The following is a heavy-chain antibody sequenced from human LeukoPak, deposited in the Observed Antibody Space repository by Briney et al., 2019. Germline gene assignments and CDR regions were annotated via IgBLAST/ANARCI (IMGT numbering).Heavy chain of an antibody. V-gene: IGHV4-59*01. J-gene: IGHJ5*02. CDR2: IYYSGST. CDR3: ARSVYVGAPAGWFDP. D-gene: IGHD1-26*01. CDR1: GGSISSYY. Sequence: KSSETLSLTCTVYGGSISSYYWSWIRQPPGKGLEWIGYIYYSGSTNYNPSLKSRVTISVDTSKNQFSLKLSSVTAADTAVYYCARSVYVGAPAGWFDPWGQGTLVTVSP.